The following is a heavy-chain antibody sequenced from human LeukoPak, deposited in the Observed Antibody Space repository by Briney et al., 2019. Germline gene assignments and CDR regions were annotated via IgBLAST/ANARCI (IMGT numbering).Heavy chain of an antibody. V-gene: IGHV3-30*02. J-gene: IGHJ6*03. CDR2: IRYDGSNK. CDR3: AKLGCDTSCYKRGYMDV. Sequence: GGSLRLSCAASGFTFSSYGMHWVRQAPGKGLEWVAFIRYDGSNKYYADSVKGRFTISRDNSKNTLYLQMNSLRAEDTAVYYCAKLGCDTSCYKRGYMDVWGKGTTVTVSS. CDR1: GFTFSSYG. D-gene: IGHD2-2*02.